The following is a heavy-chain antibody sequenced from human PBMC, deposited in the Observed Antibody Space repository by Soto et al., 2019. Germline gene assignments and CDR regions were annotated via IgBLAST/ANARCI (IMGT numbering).Heavy chain of an antibody. D-gene: IGHD6-19*01. CDR2: IIPIFGTA. V-gene: IGHV1-69*01. Sequence: QVQLVQSGAEVKKPGSSVKVSCKASGGTFSSYAISWVRQAPGQGLEWMGGIIPIFGTANYAQKFQGRVTITSAESTRTAYMELSSLTSEDTAVYYCARDSGNIAVDGTPYVGYFDYWGQGTLVTVSS. CDR3: ARDSGNIAVDGTPYVGYFDY. J-gene: IGHJ4*02. CDR1: GGTFSSYA.